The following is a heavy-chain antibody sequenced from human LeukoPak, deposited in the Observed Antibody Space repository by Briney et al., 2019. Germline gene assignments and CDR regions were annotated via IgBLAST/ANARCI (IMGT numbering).Heavy chain of an antibody. J-gene: IGHJ4*02. CDR3: ARLNLAAAGLGYFDY. D-gene: IGHD6-13*01. CDR2: INPSGGST. Sequence: GASVKVSCKASGYTFTSYYMHWVRQAPGQGLEWMGIINPSGGSTSYAQKFQGRVTMTRGTSTSTVYMELSSLRSEDTAVYYCARLNLAAAGLGYFDYWGQGTLVTVSS. CDR1: GYTFTSYY. V-gene: IGHV1-46*01.